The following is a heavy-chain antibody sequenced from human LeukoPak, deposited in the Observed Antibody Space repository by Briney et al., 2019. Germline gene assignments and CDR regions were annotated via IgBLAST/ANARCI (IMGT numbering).Heavy chain of an antibody. D-gene: IGHD3-10*01. CDR3: ARGHEVYYGSGSYAGY. V-gene: IGHV4-4*02. CDR2: INHSGST. J-gene: IGHJ4*02. Sequence: PSGTLSLTCTVSGDSINSLDLWSWVRQPPGKGLEWIGEINHSGSTNYNPSLKSRVTISVDTSKNQFSLKLNSVTAAHTAVYYCARGHEVYYGSGSYAGYWGQGTLVSVSS. CDR1: GDSINSLDL.